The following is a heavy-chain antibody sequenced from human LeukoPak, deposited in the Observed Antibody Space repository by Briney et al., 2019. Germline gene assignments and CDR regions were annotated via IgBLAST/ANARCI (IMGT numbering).Heavy chain of an antibody. Sequence: SGPTLVNPTEALTLTCTVSGFSLGNARRGVSWIRQPPGKALEWLSHIFSNDEKSYSTSLKSRLTISKDTSKSQVVLTMTNMDPVDTATYYCARWYWLEHALDYWGQGTLVTVSS. V-gene: IGHV2-26*01. CDR2: IFSNDEK. CDR3: ARWYWLEHALDY. D-gene: IGHD1-1*01. CDR1: GFSLGNARRG. J-gene: IGHJ4*02.